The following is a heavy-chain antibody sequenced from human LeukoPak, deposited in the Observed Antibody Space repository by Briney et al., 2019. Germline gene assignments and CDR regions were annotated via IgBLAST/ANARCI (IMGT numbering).Heavy chain of an antibody. CDR1: GCTFSSYS. J-gene: IGHJ4*02. V-gene: IGHV3-21*05. Sequence: PGGSLRLSCAASGCTFSSYSMNWIRQAPGKGLEWVSYISSSSTYTNYADSVKGRFTISRDNAKDSLYLQMNSLRAEDTAVYYCARGVDLVGELDYWGQGTLVTVSS. D-gene: IGHD1-26*01. CDR3: ARGVDLVGELDY. CDR2: ISSSSTYT.